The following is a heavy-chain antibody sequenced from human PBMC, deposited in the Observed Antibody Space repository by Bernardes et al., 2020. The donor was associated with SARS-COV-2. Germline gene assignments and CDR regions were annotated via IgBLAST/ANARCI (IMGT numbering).Heavy chain of an antibody. J-gene: IGHJ4*02. Sequence: GRSLRLSCPASGFTFRNSWMSWVRQSPSRGLEWVAKINRDGNDKYYRDSVKGRFTISRDNSKTSLYLQMNSLRVEDTGVYYCVKDKGDGSFDYWGRGTLVTVS. CDR3: VKDKGDGSFDY. CDR2: INRDGNDK. D-gene: IGHD3-16*01. CDR1: GFTFRNSW. V-gene: IGHV3-7*03.